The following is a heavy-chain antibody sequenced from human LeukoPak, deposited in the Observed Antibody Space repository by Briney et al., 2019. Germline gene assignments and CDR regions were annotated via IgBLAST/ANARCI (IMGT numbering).Heavy chain of an antibody. CDR2: INHSGST. CDR1: GGSFSGYY. Sequence: SETLSLTCAVYGGSFSGYYWSWIRQPPGKGLEWIGEINHSGSTNYNPSLKSRVTISVDTSKNQFSLKLSSVTAADTAVYYCTRDTGTTGGVKFDPWGQGTLVTVSS. D-gene: IGHD4-17*01. J-gene: IGHJ5*02. CDR3: TRDTGTTGGVKFDP. V-gene: IGHV4-34*01.